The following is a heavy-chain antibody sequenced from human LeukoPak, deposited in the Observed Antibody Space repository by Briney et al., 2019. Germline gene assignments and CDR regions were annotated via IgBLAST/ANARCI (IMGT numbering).Heavy chain of an antibody. CDR1: GYTFTSYY. Sequence: ASVKGSCKASGYTFTSYYMHWVRQAPGQGREWMGIINPSGGSTSYAQKFQGRVTMTRDTSTSTVYMELSSLSSEDTAVYYCAGASCGGDCSDAFDIWGQGTMVTVSS. CDR3: AGASCGGDCSDAFDI. D-gene: IGHD2-21*02. J-gene: IGHJ3*02. V-gene: IGHV1-46*01. CDR2: INPSGGST.